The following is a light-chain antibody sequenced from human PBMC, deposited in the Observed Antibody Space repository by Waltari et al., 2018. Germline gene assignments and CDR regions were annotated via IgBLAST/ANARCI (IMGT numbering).Light chain of an antibody. CDR1: SSDVGGYNS. Sequence: QSALTQPASVSGSPGQSITISCTGTSSDVGGYNSVSWYQDHPGPAPKVIIYDVSDRPSGISERVSGSKSGSTASLTISGLQAEDEADYYCSSQSSDNVVLFGGGTKLTVL. CDR3: SSQSSDNVVL. CDR2: DVS. J-gene: IGLJ2*01. V-gene: IGLV2-14*03.